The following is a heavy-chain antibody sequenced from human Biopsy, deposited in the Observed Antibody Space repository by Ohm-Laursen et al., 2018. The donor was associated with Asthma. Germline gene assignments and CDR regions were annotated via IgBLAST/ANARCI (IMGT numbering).Heavy chain of an antibody. CDR1: GYTVNSAG. V-gene: IGHV1-18*01. CDR2: ISVYNGNT. D-gene: IGHD4-23*01. Sequence: ASEKAACKTSGYTVNSAGITWVRQAPGEGIEWMGWISVYNGNTKVAQKLQERVTMITDTSTCTAYMELRSLRAGDTAVYFCARAVDSSHYYGIDVWGQGTTVTVS. J-gene: IGHJ6*02. CDR3: ARAVDSSHYYGIDV.